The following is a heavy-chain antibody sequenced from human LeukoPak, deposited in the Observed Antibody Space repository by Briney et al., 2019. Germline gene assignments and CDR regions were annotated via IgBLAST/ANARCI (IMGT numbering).Heavy chain of an antibody. CDR3: ARSSTGSYFDY. D-gene: IGHD3-3*02. CDR2: MYYSGST. V-gene: IGHV4-59*01. J-gene: IGHJ4*02. Sequence: SGTLSLTCSVSGGSMSRYYWSWIRQPPGKGLEWIGYMYYSGSTKYNPSLKSRVTISVDTSKNQFSLKLSSVTAADTAVYYCARSSTGSYFDYWGQGTLVTVSS. CDR1: GGSMSRYY.